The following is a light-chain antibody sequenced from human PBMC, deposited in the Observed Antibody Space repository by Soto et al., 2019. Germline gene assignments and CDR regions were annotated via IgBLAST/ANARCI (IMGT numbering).Light chain of an antibody. CDR2: RAS. V-gene: IGKV3-15*01. CDR3: QQYQNLWT. Sequence: EILMTQSPVTLSVSPGERATLSCRASQTIYSNVAWYQQRPGQAPRLLIYRASARATGIPARFSGSGSGTEFTLTIGSLQSEDSAVYYCQQYQNLWTFGQGTKVDIK. CDR1: QTIYSN. J-gene: IGKJ1*01.